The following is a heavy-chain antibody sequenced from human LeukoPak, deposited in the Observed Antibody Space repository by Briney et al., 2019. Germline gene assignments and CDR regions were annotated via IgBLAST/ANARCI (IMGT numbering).Heavy chain of an antibody. CDR3: ANPRYDSSGYYYVD. Sequence: ASVKVSCKASGYTFTSYGISWVRQAPGQRLDWMGWINGGSGNTKYSPEFQGRVTITRDTSASTAYMELSSLRSEDTAVYYCANPRYDSSGYYYVDWGQGTLVTVSS. V-gene: IGHV1-3*01. J-gene: IGHJ4*02. D-gene: IGHD3-22*01. CDR1: GYTFTSYG. CDR2: INGGSGNT.